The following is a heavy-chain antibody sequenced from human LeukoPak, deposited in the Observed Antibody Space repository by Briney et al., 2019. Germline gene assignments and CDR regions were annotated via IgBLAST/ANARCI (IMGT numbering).Heavy chain of an antibody. CDR1: RFIFNTYA. J-gene: IGHJ4*02. D-gene: IGHD6-13*01. V-gene: IGHV3-23*01. CDR2: ISGSGGST. CDR3: AKDRGSWSPGLYSFDY. Sequence: GGSLRLSCAASRFIFNTYAMSWVRQAPGKGLEWVSTISGSGGSTYYADSVKGRFTISRDNSKNTLYLQMNSLRAEDTAVYYCAKDRGSWSPGLYSFDYWGQGTLVTVSS.